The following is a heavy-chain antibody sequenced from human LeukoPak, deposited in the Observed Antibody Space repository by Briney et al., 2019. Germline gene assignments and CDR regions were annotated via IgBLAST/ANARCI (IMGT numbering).Heavy chain of an antibody. Sequence: SETLSLTCAVYGGSFSGYYWSWIRQPPGKGLEWIGEINHSGSTNYNPSLKSRVTISVDTSKNQFSLKLSSVTAADTAVYYCARGPYDSSGYYHPALPYYFDYWGQGTLVTVSS. CDR2: INHSGST. CDR1: GGSFSGYY. CDR3: ARGPYDSSGYYHPALPYYFDY. J-gene: IGHJ4*02. V-gene: IGHV4-34*01. D-gene: IGHD3-22*01.